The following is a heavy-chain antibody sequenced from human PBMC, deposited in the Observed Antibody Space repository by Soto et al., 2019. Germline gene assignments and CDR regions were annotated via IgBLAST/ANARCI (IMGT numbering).Heavy chain of an antibody. V-gene: IGHV3-21*01. CDR3: ARDLGLLKSMFDY. D-gene: IGHD2-8*01. CDR2: ISVSGDNI. J-gene: IGHJ4*02. CDR1: GFSFNSFN. Sequence: GGSLRLSCLASGFSFNSFNMNWIRRAPGRGLEWVASISVSGDNIYYGDSMQGRFTISRDNSKRSVFLDLNSLRVEDTAVYYCARDLGLLKSMFDYWGQGTLVTVSS.